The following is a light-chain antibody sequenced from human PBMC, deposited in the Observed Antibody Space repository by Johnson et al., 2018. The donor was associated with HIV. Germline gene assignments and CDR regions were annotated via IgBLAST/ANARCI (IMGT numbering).Light chain of an antibody. Sequence: QSVLTQPPSVSAAPRQKVTISCSGSSSNIGKNYVSWYRHLPGTAPKLLIYDNNKRSSGITDRISGSKSGTSATLGITGLHTGDEADYDCGTWNTRLSAGVVLGTGTKVTVL. CDR1: SSNIGKNY. V-gene: IGLV1-51*01. CDR2: DNN. J-gene: IGLJ1*01. CDR3: GTWNTRLSAGVV.